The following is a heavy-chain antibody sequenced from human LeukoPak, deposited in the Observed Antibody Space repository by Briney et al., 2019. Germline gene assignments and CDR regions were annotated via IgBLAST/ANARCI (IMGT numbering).Heavy chain of an antibody. CDR3: ASRDYYDSSGYLYTGDY. D-gene: IGHD3-22*01. CDR2: IYYSGST. V-gene: IGHV4-39*01. J-gene: IGHJ4*02. Sequence: PSETLSLTCTVSGGSISSSSYYCGWIRQPPGKGLEWIGSIYYSGSTYYNPSLKSRVTISVDTSKNQFSLKLSSVTAADTAVYYCASRDYYDSSGYLYTGDYWGQGTLVAVSS. CDR1: GGSISSSSYY.